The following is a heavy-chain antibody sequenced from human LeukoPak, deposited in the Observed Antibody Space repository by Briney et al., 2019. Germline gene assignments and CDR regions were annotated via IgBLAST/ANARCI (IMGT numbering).Heavy chain of an antibody. Sequence: SETLSLTCTVSGGSISSSSYYWSWIRQPPGKGLEWIGYIYYSGSTNYNPSLKSRVTISVDTSKNQFSLKLSSVTAADTAVYYCARGDDSSGFDPWGQGTLVTVSS. CDR3: ARGDDSSGFDP. J-gene: IGHJ5*02. CDR1: GGSISSSSYY. V-gene: IGHV4-61*01. CDR2: IYYSGST. D-gene: IGHD3-22*01.